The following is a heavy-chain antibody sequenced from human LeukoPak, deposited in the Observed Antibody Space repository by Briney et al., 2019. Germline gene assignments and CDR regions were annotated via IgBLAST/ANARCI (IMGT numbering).Heavy chain of an antibody. CDR3: AKDTNYVDYSFDY. CDR1: GFTFSSYA. Sequence: GGSLRLSCAASGFTFSSYAMSWVRQAPGKGLEWVSAISGSGGSTYYADSVKGRFPISRDNSKNTLYLQMNSLRAEDTAVYYCAKDTNYVDYSFDYWGQGTLVTVSS. D-gene: IGHD4-17*01. J-gene: IGHJ4*02. CDR2: ISGSGGST. V-gene: IGHV3-23*01.